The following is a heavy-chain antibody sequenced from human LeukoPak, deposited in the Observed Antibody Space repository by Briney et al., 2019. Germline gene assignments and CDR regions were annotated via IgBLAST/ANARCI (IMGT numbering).Heavy chain of an antibody. Sequence: SQTLSLTCAISGDSVSSNSAAWNWIRQSPSRGLEWLGRTYYRSKWYNDYAVSVKSRITINPDTSKNQFSLQLNSVTPEDTAVYYCARAVGSSWYSSYYGMDVWGQGTTVTVSS. D-gene: IGHD6-13*01. CDR2: TYYRSKWYN. CDR1: GDSVSSNSAA. J-gene: IGHJ6*02. V-gene: IGHV6-1*01. CDR3: ARAVGSSWYSSYYGMDV.